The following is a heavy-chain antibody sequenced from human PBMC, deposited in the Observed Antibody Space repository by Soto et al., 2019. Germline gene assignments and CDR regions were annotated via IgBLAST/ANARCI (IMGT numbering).Heavy chain of an antibody. Sequence: GGSLRLSCAASGFTFSNYGMHWVRQAPGKGLEWVAVISYDGSNKYYADSVKGRFTISRDNSKNTLYLQVNSLRADDTAVYYCAKPGGDTYYYYYMDVWGKGTTVTVSS. CDR3: AKPGGDTYYYYYMDV. J-gene: IGHJ6*03. D-gene: IGHD3-16*01. CDR1: GFTFSNYG. V-gene: IGHV3-30*18. CDR2: ISYDGSNK.